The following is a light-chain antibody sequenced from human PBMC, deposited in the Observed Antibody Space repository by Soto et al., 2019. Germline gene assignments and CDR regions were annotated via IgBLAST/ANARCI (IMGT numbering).Light chain of an antibody. CDR3: QQYDNLLT. J-gene: IGKJ4*01. V-gene: IGKV1-33*01. CDR1: QSISSW. Sequence: DIQMTQSPSTLSASVGDRVTITCRASQSISSWLAWYQQKPGKAPKLLIYDASNLETGVPSRFSGSGSGTDFTFTISSLQPEDIATYYCQQYDNLLTFGGGTKVDNK. CDR2: DAS.